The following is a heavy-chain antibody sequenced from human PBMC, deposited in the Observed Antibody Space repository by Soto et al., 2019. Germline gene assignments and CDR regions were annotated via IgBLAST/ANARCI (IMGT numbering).Heavy chain of an antibody. CDR2: IYYSGST. CDR3: AREHSSGYYSDD. Sequence: PSETLSLTCSVSGGSMRSYYWSWIRQPPGKGLEWVGYIYYSGSTNYNPSLKSRVTMSVDTSKNQFSLNLTSVTAADTAVYYCAREHSSGYYSDDWGQGTLVTVSS. D-gene: IGHD3-22*01. CDR1: GGSMRSYY. V-gene: IGHV4-59*01. J-gene: IGHJ4*02.